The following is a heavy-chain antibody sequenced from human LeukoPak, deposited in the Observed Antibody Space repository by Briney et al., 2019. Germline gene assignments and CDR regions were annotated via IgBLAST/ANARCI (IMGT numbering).Heavy chain of an antibody. D-gene: IGHD4-11*01. CDR1: GGSISSYY. Sequence: SETLSPTCTVSGGSISSYYWSWIRQPAGKGLEWIGRIYTSGSTNYNPSLKSRVTMSVDTSKNQFSLKLSSVTAADTAVYYCAGSVYSNYGAPYFDYWGQGTLVTVSS. CDR3: AGSVYSNYGAPYFDY. V-gene: IGHV4-4*07. J-gene: IGHJ4*02. CDR2: IYTSGST.